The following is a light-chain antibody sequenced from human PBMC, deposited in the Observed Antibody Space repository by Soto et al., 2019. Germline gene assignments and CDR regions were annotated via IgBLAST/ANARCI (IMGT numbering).Light chain of an antibody. J-gene: IGLJ1*01. CDR1: SSDVGGYNF. CDR3: SSYTTSSTVV. V-gene: IGLV2-14*03. CDR2: EVS. Sequence: QSVLTQPASVFGSPGQSMTISYTGTSSDVGGYNFVSWYQQHPGKAPKLMIYEVSNRPSGVSNRFSGSKSGNTASLTISGLQPEDEADYYCSSYTTSSTVVFGTGTKVTVL.